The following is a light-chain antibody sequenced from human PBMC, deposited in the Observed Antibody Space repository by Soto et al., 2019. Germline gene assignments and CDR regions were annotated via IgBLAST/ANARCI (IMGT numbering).Light chain of an antibody. CDR2: GAS. V-gene: IGKV3-11*01. CDR1: QPVSNNY. CDR3: QQRSNWPPLT. J-gene: IGKJ4*01. Sequence: IVLTQSPGTLSLSPGARATLSCRASQPVSNNYLAWYQQKPGQAPRLLIYGASNRDTGIPARFSGNGSGTDFTLTISSLEPEDFGVYYCQQRSNWPPLTFGGGTKVDIK.